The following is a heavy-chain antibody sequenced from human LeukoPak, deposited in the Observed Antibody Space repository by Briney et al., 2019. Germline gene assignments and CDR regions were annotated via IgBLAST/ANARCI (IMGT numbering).Heavy chain of an antibody. V-gene: IGHV4-31*03. Sequence: PSQTLSLTCTVSGGSISGGGYYWSWIRQHPGKGLEWIGYIYYSGSTYYNPSLKSRVTISVDTSKNQFSLKLSSVTAADTAVYYCARGPDGDYGEYWGQGTLVTVSS. J-gene: IGHJ4*02. D-gene: IGHD4-17*01. CDR3: ARGPDGDYGEY. CDR2: IYYSGST. CDR1: GGSISGGGYY.